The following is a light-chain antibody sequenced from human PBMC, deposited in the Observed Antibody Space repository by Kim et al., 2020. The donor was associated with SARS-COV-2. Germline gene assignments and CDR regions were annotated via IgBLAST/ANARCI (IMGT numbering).Light chain of an antibody. CDR1: SSNVASYA. CDR2: NTD. Sequence: ELTQPPSASGTPGQRVTISCSGGSSNVASYAVNWYQQLAGTAPKLLIHNTDQRASGVPVRFSGSRSGTSASLAISGLQSEDEAAYFCAAWDDSLSGVLFGGGTQLTVL. CDR3: AAWDDSLSGVL. V-gene: IGLV1-44*01. J-gene: IGLJ2*01.